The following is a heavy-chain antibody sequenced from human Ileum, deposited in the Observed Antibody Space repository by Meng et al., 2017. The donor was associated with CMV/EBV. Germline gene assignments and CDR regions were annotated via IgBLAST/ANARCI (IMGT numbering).Heavy chain of an antibody. J-gene: IGHJ4*02. CDR3: AHSVAVAG. CDR1: GFSFNIYG. D-gene: IGHD6-19*01. CDR2: TRYDGSNQ. Sequence: QGRVVGCGGGVGQPGGSLRLSCAASGFSFNIYGMQWVSQAPGKGLEWVAFTRYDGSNQHYADSVKGRFTISRDNSKNTLDLQMNSLRAEDTAVYYCAHSVAVAGWGQGTLVTVSS. V-gene: IGHV3-30*02.